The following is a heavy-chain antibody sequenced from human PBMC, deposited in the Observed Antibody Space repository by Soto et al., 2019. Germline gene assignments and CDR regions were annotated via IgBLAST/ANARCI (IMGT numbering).Heavy chain of an antibody. CDR1: GFNVSNYG. CDR2: ISSDGTNK. Sequence: QVQLVESGGGVVQPGRSLRLSCEASGFNVSNYGMHWVRQAPGKGLEWVAVISSDGTNKYYADSVKGRFTISRDTSKNTLYLQMNSLRAEDTAVFYCAKGYFDSRGYYYFDYWGQGTLVTVSS. CDR3: AKGYFDSRGYYYFDY. J-gene: IGHJ4*02. V-gene: IGHV3-30*18. D-gene: IGHD3-22*01.